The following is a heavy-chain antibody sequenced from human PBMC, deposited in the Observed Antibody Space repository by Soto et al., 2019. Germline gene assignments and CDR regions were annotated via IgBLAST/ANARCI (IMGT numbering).Heavy chain of an antibody. V-gene: IGHV4-59*06. J-gene: IGHJ3*02. D-gene: IGHD4-17*01. CDR3: ARETSTVTGDAFDI. Sequence: QVRLQESGPGLVKPSETLSLTCTVSGGSISSYYWNWIRQPAGKGLEWIGYIYYSGSTYYNPSLKSRVTISVDTSKNQFSLKLSSVTAADTAVYYCARETSTVTGDAFDIWGQGTMVTVSS. CDR2: IYYSGST. CDR1: GGSISSYY.